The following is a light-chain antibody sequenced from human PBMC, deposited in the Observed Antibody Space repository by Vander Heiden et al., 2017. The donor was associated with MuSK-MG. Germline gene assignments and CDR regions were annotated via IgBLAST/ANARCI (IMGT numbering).Light chain of an antibody. CDR1: ALPKQY. Sequence: SYELTQPSSVSVSLGQTARISCSGDALPKQYTYWYQQKPGQAPILVIYKDSERPSGIPERFSGSSSGTTVTLTISGVQAEDEAEYYCQSTDSSSSFVVIGGGTKLTVL. CDR2: KDS. V-gene: IGLV3-25*03. CDR3: QSTDSSSSFVV. J-gene: IGLJ2*01.